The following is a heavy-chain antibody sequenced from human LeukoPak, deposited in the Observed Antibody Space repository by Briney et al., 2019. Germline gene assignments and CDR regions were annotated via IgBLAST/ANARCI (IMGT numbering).Heavy chain of an antibody. J-gene: IGHJ6*03. CDR2: IKQDGSEK. V-gene: IGHV3-7*01. Sequence: KAGGPLRLSCAASGFTFSSYGMSWVRQAPGKGLEWVANIKQDGSEKYYVDSVKGRFTISRDNAKNSLYLQMNSLRAEDTAVYYCARDAMAREDIVVVPAQYVHYYYYMDVWGKGTTVTVSS. CDR1: GFTFSSYG. CDR3: ARDAMAREDIVVVPAQYVHYYYYMDV. D-gene: IGHD2-2*01.